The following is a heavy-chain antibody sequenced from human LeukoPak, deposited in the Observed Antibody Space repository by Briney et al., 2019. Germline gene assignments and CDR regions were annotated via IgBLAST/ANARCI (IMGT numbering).Heavy chain of an antibody. Sequence: GGSLRLSCAASGFTVSRKYMSWVRQAPGKGLEWVAVISYDGSNKYYADSVKGRFTISRDNSKNTLYLQMNSLRAEDTAVYYCARDELGEPTYYFDYWGQGTLVAVSS. CDR1: GFTVSRKY. CDR3: ARDELGEPTYYFDY. D-gene: IGHD3-10*01. V-gene: IGHV3-30-3*01. J-gene: IGHJ4*02. CDR2: ISYDGSNK.